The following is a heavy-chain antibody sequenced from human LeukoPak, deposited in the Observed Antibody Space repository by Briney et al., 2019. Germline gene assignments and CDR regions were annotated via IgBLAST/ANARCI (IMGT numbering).Heavy chain of an antibody. V-gene: IGHV3-21*01. CDR2: ISSSSSYI. CDR3: ATQMEDYDAFDI. Sequence: GGSLRLSCAASGFTFSSYSMNWVRQAPGKGLEWVSSISSSSSYIYYADSVKGRFTVSRDNAKNSLYPQMNSLRAEDTAVYYCATQMEDYDAFDIWGQGTMVTVSS. CDR1: GFTFSSYS. D-gene: IGHD2-8*01. J-gene: IGHJ3*02.